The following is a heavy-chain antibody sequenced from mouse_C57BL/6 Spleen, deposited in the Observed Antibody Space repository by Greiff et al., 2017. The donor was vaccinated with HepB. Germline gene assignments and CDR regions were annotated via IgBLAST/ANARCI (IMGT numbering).Heavy chain of an antibody. D-gene: IGHD2-4*01. CDR1: GFSFNTYA. J-gene: IGHJ1*03. CDR3: VRHVYYDYDWYFDV. Sequence: EVQGVESGGGLVQPKGSLKLSCAASGFSFNTYAMNWVRQAPGKGLEWVARIRSKSNNYATYYADSVKDRFTISRDDSESMLYLQMNNLKTEDTAMYYCVRHVYYDYDWYFDVWGTGTTVTVSS. CDR2: IRSKSNNYAT. V-gene: IGHV10-1*01.